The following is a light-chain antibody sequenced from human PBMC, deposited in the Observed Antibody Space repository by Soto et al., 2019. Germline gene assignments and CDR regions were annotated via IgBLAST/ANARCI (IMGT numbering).Light chain of an antibody. J-gene: IGKJ4*01. CDR3: QQRGNWPT. CDR1: QSVNSF. Sequence: EIVLTQSPDTLSLSPGERATLSCRASQSVNSFLAWYQQKPGQAPRLLIYDATNRATGIPARFSGSGSGTDFTLTISSLETEDFAVYYCQQRGNWPTFGGGTKVEIK. V-gene: IGKV3-11*01. CDR2: DAT.